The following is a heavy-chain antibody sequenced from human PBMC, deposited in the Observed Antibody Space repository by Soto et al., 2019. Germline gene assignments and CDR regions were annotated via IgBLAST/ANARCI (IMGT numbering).Heavy chain of an antibody. D-gene: IGHD2-2*01. CDR1: GGTFSSYA. Sequence: SVKVSCKASGGTFSSYAISWVRQAPGQGLEWMGGIIPIFGTANYAQKFQGRVTITADESTSTAYMELSSLRSEDTAVYYCARDGVGDCSSTSCFLAAFHXWGQGTMVTVS. J-gene: IGHJ3*02. CDR3: ARDGVGDCSSTSCFLAAFHX. V-gene: IGHV1-69*13. CDR2: IIPIFGTA.